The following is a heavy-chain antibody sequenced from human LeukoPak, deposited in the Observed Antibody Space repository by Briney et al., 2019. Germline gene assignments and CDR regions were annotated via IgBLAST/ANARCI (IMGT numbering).Heavy chain of an antibody. CDR3: ARTLSYSSGWGAPFDY. CDR1: GGSISSSSYY. J-gene: IGHJ4*02. Sequence: SETLSLTCTVSGGSISSSSYYWGWIRQPPGKGLEWIGSIYYSGSTYYNPSLKRRVTISVDTSKNQFSLKLSSVTAADTAVYYCARTLSYSSGWGAPFDYWGQGTLVTVSS. CDR2: IYYSGST. D-gene: IGHD6-19*01. V-gene: IGHV4-39*01.